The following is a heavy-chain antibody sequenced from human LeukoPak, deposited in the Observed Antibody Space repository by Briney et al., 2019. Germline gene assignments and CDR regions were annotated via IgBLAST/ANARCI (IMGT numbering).Heavy chain of an antibody. V-gene: IGHV4-59*08. D-gene: IGHD3-9*01. CDR3: ARFGTDILTGYYPTNSYYFDY. CDR2: IYYSGST. CDR1: GGSISSYY. Sequence: PSETLSLTCTVSGGSISSYYWSWIRQPPGKGLEWIGYIYYSGSTNYNPSLKSRVTISVDTSKNQFSLELSSVTAADTAVYYCARFGTDILTGYYPTNSYYFDYWGQGTLVTVSS. J-gene: IGHJ4*02.